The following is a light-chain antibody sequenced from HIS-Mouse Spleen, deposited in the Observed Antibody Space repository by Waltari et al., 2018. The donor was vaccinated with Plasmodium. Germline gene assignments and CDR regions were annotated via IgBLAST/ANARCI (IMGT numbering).Light chain of an antibody. CDR2: AAS. CDR1: QIIRSY. J-gene: IGKJ1*01. Sequence: DIQMTQSPSSLSASVGDRVTITCRASQIIRSYFNWYQQKPGKAPKILIYAASSLQSGVPSRFSGSGSGTDFTLTISSLQPEDFATYSCQQSYSTWTFGQGTKVEIK. V-gene: IGKV1-39*01. CDR3: QQSYSTWT.